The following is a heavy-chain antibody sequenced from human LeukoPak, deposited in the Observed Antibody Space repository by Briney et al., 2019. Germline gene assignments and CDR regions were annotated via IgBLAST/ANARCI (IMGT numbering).Heavy chain of an antibody. Sequence: GGSLRLSCVASGFTFSNYWMSWVRQAPGKGLECVANIKEDGSEKYYVDSVKGRFTISRDNAKNSLYLQMNSLRAEDTAVYYCTKVLWGLTLLSSDYWGQGTLVTVSS. CDR2: IKEDGSEK. V-gene: IGHV3-7*01. CDR3: TKVLWGLTLLSSDY. J-gene: IGHJ4*02. CDR1: GFTFSNYW. D-gene: IGHD3-16*01.